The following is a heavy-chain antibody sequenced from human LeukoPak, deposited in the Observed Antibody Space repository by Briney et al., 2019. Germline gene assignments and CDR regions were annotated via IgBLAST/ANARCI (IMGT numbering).Heavy chain of an antibody. D-gene: IGHD3-16*01. CDR2: IYYSGST. CDR3: ARHGLYQDYGY. J-gene: IGHJ4*02. Sequence: SETLSLTCTVSGGSINSSYWNWIRQPPGKGLEWIGYIYYSGSTTYNPSLKSRVTISVDTSKNQFSLRLTSVTAADTAVYYCARHGLYQDYGYWGQGTLVTVSS. CDR1: GGSINSSY. V-gene: IGHV4-59*08.